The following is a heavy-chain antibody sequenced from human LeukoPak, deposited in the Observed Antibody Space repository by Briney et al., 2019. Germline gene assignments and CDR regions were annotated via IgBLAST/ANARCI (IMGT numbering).Heavy chain of an antibody. D-gene: IGHD3-3*01. Sequence: SETLSLTCAVSGFSISSGYYWGWIRQPPGEGLEWIASIYHSGNTYYNPSLKSRVAISGDTSKNQFSLKLNSLTAADTAAYYCARQVSWAVFGGNWFDPWGQGTLVTASS. CDR3: ARQVSWAVFGGNWFDP. CDR1: GFSISSGYY. V-gene: IGHV4-38-2*01. J-gene: IGHJ5*02. CDR2: IYHSGNT.